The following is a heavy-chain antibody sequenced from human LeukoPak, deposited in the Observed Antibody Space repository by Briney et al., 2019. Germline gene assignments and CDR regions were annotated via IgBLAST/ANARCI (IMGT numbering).Heavy chain of an antibody. CDR3: ARGPFDY. Sequence: GGSLRLSCAASGFSFSTYSMNWVRQAPGKGLEWVSSISSSSSYIYYADSVKGRFTISRDNAKSSLYLQMNSLRAEDTAVYYCARGPFDYWGQGTLVTVSS. CDR2: ISSSSSYI. V-gene: IGHV3-21*01. CDR1: GFSFSTYS. J-gene: IGHJ4*02.